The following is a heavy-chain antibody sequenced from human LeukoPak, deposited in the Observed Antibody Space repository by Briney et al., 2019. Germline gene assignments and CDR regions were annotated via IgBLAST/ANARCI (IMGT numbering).Heavy chain of an antibody. CDR3: ARVSRIVGATRYPDY. CDR2: MNPNSGNT. D-gene: IGHD1-26*01. J-gene: IGHJ4*02. V-gene: IGHV1-8*03. Sequence: PGASVKVSCKASGYTFTGYDINWVRQATGQGLEWMGWMNPNSGNTGYAQKFQGRVTITRNTSISTAYMELSSLRSEDTAVYYCARVSRIVGATRYPDYWGQGTVLTVSS. CDR1: GYTFTGYD.